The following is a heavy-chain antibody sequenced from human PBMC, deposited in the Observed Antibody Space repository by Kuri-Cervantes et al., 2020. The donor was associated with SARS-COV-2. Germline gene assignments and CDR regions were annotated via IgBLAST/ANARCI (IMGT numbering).Heavy chain of an antibody. J-gene: IGHJ4*02. CDR2: LSSSGSA. V-gene: IGHV4-39*01. D-gene: IGHD2-2*01. Sequence: SETLSLTCNVSGDSISSSSYYWAWIRQPPGKGLEWIGSLSSSGSAYYNPSVKSRVAISVDTSKNQFSLKLNSVTAADTAVYYCASTYQDIVVVPAAPDYWGQGTLVTVSP. CDR3: ASTYQDIVVVPAAPDY. CDR1: GDSISSSSYY.